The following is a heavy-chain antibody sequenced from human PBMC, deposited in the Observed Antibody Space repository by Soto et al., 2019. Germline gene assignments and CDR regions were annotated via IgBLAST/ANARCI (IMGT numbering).Heavy chain of an antibody. Sequence: QITLKESGPTLVKPTQPLTLTCTFSGFSLSARGMGVGWIRQPPVKALEWLALIYWDADKWYSPSLRSRLTITEDTPKTQVVLTMTNMDPVDTATYYCAHRSRGWQYSFPYWGQGTLVTVPS. D-gene: IGHD6-19*01. CDR1: GFSLSARGMG. CDR2: IYWDADK. V-gene: IGHV2-5*02. J-gene: IGHJ4*02. CDR3: AHRSRGWQYSFPY.